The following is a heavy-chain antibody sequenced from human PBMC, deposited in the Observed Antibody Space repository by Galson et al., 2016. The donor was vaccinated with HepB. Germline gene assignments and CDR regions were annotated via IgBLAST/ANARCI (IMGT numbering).Heavy chain of an antibody. CDR3: ARGRGTFGY. D-gene: IGHD3-10*01. V-gene: IGHV1-46*02. Sequence: SVKVSCKASGYTFNSNYIHWVRQAPGQGLEWMGIINPSGGSTTYAQKFQGRLTMTRNTSISTAYMELSSLTSEDTAIYFCARGRGTFGYWGQGSLVTVSS. CDR2: INPSGGST. J-gene: IGHJ4*02. CDR1: GYTFNSNY.